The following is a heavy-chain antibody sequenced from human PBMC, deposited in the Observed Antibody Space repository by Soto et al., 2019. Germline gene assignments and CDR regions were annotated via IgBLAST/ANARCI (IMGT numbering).Heavy chain of an antibody. Sequence: SAEVYCKASGFTFTSSAVQWVRQARGQRLEWIGWIVVGSGNTNYAQKFQERVTITRDMSTSTAYMELSSLRSEDTAVYYCAAGLSYYYDSSGSLEAFDIWGQGTMVTVSS. V-gene: IGHV1-58*01. CDR2: IVVGSGNT. CDR1: GFTFTSSA. D-gene: IGHD3-22*01. J-gene: IGHJ3*02. CDR3: AAGLSYYYDSSGSLEAFDI.